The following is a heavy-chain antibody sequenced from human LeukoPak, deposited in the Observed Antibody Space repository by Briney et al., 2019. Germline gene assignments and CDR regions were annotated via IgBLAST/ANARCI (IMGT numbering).Heavy chain of an antibody. V-gene: IGHV1-18*01. D-gene: IGHD5-18*01. CDR1: GYTFTSYG. Sequence: ASVKVSFKASGYTFTSYGISWVRQAPGQGLEWMGWISAYNGNTNYAQKLQGRVTMTTDTSTSTAYMELRSLRSDDTAVYYCAREVRGGYSYGYYADYWGQGTLVTVSS. CDR2: ISAYNGNT. CDR3: AREVRGGYSYGYYADY. J-gene: IGHJ4*02.